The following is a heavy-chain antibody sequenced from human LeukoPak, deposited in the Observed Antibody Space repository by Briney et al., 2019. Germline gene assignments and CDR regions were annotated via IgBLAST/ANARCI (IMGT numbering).Heavy chain of an antibody. D-gene: IGHD1-26*01. CDR2: ISSSSYI. V-gene: IGHV3-21*01. J-gene: IGHJ6*02. CDR1: GLTFSSYS. CDR3: ARDLVGALRYYYYGMDV. Sequence: GGSLRLSCAASGLTFSSYSMNWVRQAPGKGLEWVSSISSSSYIYYVDSVKGRFTISRDNAKNSLYLQMNSLRAEDTAVYYCARDLVGALRYYYYGMDVWGQGTTVTVSS.